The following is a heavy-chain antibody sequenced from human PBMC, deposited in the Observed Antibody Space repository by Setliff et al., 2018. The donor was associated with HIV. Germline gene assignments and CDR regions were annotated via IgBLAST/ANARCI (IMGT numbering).Heavy chain of an antibody. CDR3: ARDSSFNMDV. CDR1: GYTLTEVS. J-gene: IGHJ6*03. CDR2: FEPEDDET. Sequence: ASVKVSCKVSGYTLTEVSIHWVRQAPGKGLEWMGGFEPEDDETVYAQKFPGRVTMTKDTSTSTAYMELRSLRSDDTAVYYCARDSSFNMDVWGKGTTVTVSS. V-gene: IGHV1-24*01.